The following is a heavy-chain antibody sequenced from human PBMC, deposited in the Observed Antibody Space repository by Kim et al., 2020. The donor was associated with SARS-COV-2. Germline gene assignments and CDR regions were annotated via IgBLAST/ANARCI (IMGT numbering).Heavy chain of an antibody. J-gene: IGHJ5*02. V-gene: IGHV4-34*01. Sequence: PSLKTRVTISVDTSRNQFSLKLSSVTAADTAVYYCARGPEYYDFWSGYYPWGQGTLVTVSS. CDR3: ARGPEYYDFWSGYYP. D-gene: IGHD3-3*01.